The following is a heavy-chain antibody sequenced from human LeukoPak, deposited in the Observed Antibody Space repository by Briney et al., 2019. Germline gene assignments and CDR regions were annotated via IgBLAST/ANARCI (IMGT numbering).Heavy chain of an antibody. V-gene: IGHV3-23*01. CDR2: ISHSGDTI. J-gene: IGHJ3*02. D-gene: IGHD2-15*01. CDR3: AKDVGDHSFDI. CDR1: GFTFSSYA. Sequence: GGSLRLSRAASGFTFSSYAMSWVRQALVKGLEWVSAISHSGDTIYYADSVKGRFTISRDNSQNTLYLQMNSLRAEDTAVYYCAKDVGDHSFDIWGQGTMVTVSS.